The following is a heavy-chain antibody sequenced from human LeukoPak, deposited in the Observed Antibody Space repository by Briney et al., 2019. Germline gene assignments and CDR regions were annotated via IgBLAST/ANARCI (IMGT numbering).Heavy chain of an antibody. CDR1: GFTVSSNY. V-gene: IGHV3-53*01. J-gene: IGHJ6*02. Sequence: PGGSLRLSCAASGFTVSSNYMSWVRQAPGKGLEWVSVIYSGGSTYYADSVKGRFTISRDNSKNTLYLQMNSLRAEDTAVYYCARDQGESTNYYGMDVWGQGTTVTVSS. D-gene: IGHD1-26*01. CDR2: IYSGGST. CDR3: ARDQGESTNYYGMDV.